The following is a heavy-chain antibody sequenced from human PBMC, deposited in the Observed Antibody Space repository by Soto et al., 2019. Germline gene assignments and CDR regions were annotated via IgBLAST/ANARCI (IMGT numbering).Heavy chain of an antibody. J-gene: IGHJ4*02. Sequence: EVQLLESGGGLVQPGGSLRLSCAASGFTFSSYAMSWVRQAPGKGLEWVSVISGSGGSTYYADSVKGRFTISRDNSKNALYLQRTSLRAEDTAVYYCANRGAGHYFDYWGQGTLVTVSS. V-gene: IGHV3-23*01. D-gene: IGHD6-19*01. CDR3: ANRGAGHYFDY. CDR2: ISGSGGST. CDR1: GFTFSSYA.